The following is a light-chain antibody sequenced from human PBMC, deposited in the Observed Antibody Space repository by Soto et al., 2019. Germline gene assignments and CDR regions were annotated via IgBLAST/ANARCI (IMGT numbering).Light chain of an antibody. V-gene: IGLV2-23*02. CDR3: CSYAGSSSSI. J-gene: IGLJ1*01. CDR2: EVT. CDR1: SSDVGTYNL. Sequence: QSVLTQPASVSGSPGQSITISCSGTSSDVGTYNLVSWYQQYPGKAPRLMIYEVTKRPSGVSNRFSGSKSGKTASLTFSCFQPEDEADYYCCSYAGSSSSIFGSGTKVTVL.